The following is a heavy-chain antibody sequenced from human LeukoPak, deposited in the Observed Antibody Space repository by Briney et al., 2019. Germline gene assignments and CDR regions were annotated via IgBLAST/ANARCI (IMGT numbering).Heavy chain of an antibody. V-gene: IGHV4-30-4*08. CDR2: IYYSGST. D-gene: IGHD3-22*01. J-gene: IGHJ4*02. CDR3: ARVDITTLEVDY. CDR1: GGSFSDYY. Sequence: PSETLSLTCAVYGGSFSDYYWSWIRQPPGKGLEWIGYIYYSGSTYYNPSLKSRVTISVDTSKNQFSLKLSSVTAADTAVYYCARVDITTLEVDYWGQGTLVTVSS.